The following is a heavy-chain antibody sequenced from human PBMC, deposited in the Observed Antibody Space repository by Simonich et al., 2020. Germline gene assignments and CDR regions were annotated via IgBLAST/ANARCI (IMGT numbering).Heavy chain of an antibody. V-gene: IGHV1-2*02. CDR2: INPNRGGT. D-gene: IGHD1-1*01. CDR1: GYTFPGYY. CDR3: ARSSDLLNWNDGPYY. J-gene: IGHJ4*02. Sequence: QVQLVQSGAEVKKPGASVKVSCKASGYTFPGYYMHWVRQAPGQGLEWMGWINPNRGGTNYAQKFQGRVTMTRDTYISTAYMELSRLRSDDTAVYYCARSSDLLNWNDGPYYCGQGTLVTVSS.